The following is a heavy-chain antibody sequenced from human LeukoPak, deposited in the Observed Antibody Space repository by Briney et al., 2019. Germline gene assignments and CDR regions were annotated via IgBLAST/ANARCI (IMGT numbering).Heavy chain of an antibody. D-gene: IGHD1-1*01. CDR3: ARNGAFCLEN. CDR1: GGSFSGYY. CDR2: INHSGST. J-gene: IGHJ4*02. Sequence: SETLSLTCAVYGGSFSGYYWSWIRQPPGKGLEWIGEINHSGSTNYNPSLKSRVTISVDTSKNQFSLKLSSVAAADTAVYFYARNGAFCLENWGQGTLVTVSS. V-gene: IGHV4-34*01.